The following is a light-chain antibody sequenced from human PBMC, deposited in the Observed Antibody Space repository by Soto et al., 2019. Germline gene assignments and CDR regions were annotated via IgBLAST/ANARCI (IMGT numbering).Light chain of an antibody. CDR1: QSVSSSY. CDR3: QQYGRSPPDT. J-gene: IGKJ4*01. CDR2: GAS. V-gene: IGKV3-20*01. Sequence: ESVLTQSPGTLSLSPGERATLSCRASQSVSSSYLAWYQQKPGQAPRLLIYGASSRATGIPDRFSGSGSGTDFTLTISRLEPEDFAVYYCQQYGRSPPDTFGGGTKVEIK.